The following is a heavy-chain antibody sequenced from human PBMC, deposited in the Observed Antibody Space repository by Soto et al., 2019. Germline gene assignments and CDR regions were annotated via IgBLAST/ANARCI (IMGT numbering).Heavy chain of an antibody. Sequence: EVQLVESGGDLVQPGGSLRLSCAASGFTVSSNYMSWVRQAPGKGLEWVSVIYSGGSIYYADSVKGRFIISRDNFKNPLYLKMNSRRAEDTVVYYGARGTYYDSSGYWFDNWGQGTLVTVSS. CDR2: IYSGGSI. CDR1: GFTVSSNY. J-gene: IGHJ4*02. D-gene: IGHD3-22*01. V-gene: IGHV3-66*01. CDR3: ARGTYYDSSGYWFDN.